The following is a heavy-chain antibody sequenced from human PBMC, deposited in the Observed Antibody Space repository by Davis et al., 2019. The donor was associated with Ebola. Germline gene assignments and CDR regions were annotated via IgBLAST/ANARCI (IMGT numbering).Heavy chain of an antibody. CDR2: IYYSGST. CDR3: ARGRDYYDSSGYYYPYFDY. D-gene: IGHD3-22*01. J-gene: IGHJ4*02. CDR1: GAPISSSSYS. Sequence: ETLSPTCPVPGAPISSSSYSWGWIRQPPGKGLEWIGSIYYSGSTYYNPSLKRRVTISVDTSKNKFSLKLSSVTAADTAVYYCARGRDYYDSSGYYYPYFDYWGQGTLVTVSS. V-gene: IGHV4-39*07.